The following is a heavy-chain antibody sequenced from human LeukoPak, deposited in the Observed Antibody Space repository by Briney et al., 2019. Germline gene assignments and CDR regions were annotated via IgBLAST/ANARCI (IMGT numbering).Heavy chain of an antibody. CDR2: ISWNSGSI. CDR3: AKGGYSISSRFDY. V-gene: IGHV3-9*03. CDR1: GFTFSRYW. J-gene: IGHJ4*02. D-gene: IGHD6-6*01. Sequence: GGSLRLSCAASGFTFSRYWMHWVRQAPGKGLEWVSGISWNSGSIVYADSVKGGFTISRENDKNSLYLQMNSLRAEDMALYYCAKGGYSISSRFDYWGQGTLVIVSS.